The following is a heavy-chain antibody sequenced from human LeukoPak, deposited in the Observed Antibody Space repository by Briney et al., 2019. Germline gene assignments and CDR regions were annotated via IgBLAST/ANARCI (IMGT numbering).Heavy chain of an antibody. V-gene: IGHV3-21*01. J-gene: IGHJ6*02. CDR2: ISSSSSYI. Sequence: GGSLRLSCAASGFTVSSNYMSWVRQAPGKGLEWVSSISSSSSYIYYADSVKGRFTISRDNAKNSLYLQMNSLRAEDTAVYYCARGGSSGDGMDVWGQGTTVTVSS. CDR3: ARGGSSGDGMDV. D-gene: IGHD1-26*01. CDR1: GFTVSSNY.